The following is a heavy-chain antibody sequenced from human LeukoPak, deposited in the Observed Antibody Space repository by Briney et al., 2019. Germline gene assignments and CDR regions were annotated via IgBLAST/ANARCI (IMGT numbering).Heavy chain of an antibody. V-gene: IGHV3-30*04. CDR1: GFTFSSYA. CDR2: ISSDGSNK. J-gene: IGHJ4*02. CDR3: ARPLQTGFSRYEAPDY. D-gene: IGHD5-12*01. Sequence: PGGSLRLSCAASGFTFSSYAMHWVRQAPGKGVEWVAVISSDGSNKYYADSVKGRFTISRDNSKNTLYLQMNSLRAEDTAVYYCARPLQTGFSRYEAPDYWGQGTLVTVSS.